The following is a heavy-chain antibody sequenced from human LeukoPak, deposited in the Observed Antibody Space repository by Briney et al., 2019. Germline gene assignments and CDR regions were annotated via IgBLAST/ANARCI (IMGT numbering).Heavy chain of an antibody. Sequence: PGGSLRLSCAASGFAFSSLEMGWVRQAPGKGLEWVSAISDSGDRTYYADSVKGRVTLSRDNSKNTLYLQMNSLRAEDTAVYYCAKDARRSSGWWFFDHWGQGTLVTVSS. D-gene: IGHD6-19*01. CDR2: ISDSGDRT. CDR3: AKDARRSSGWWFFDH. V-gene: IGHV3-23*01. J-gene: IGHJ4*02. CDR1: GFAFSSLE.